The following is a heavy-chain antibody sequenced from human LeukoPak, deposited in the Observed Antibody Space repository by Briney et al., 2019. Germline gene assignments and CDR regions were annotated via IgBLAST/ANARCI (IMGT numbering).Heavy chain of an antibody. CDR3: AKDWGRDIVVVPAAISLDY. J-gene: IGHJ4*02. V-gene: IGHV3-30*02. Sequence: GGSLRLSCAASGFTFSSYGMHWVRQAPGKGLEWVAFIRYDGSNKYYADSVKGRFTTSRDNSKNTLYLQMNSLRAEDTAVYYCAKDWGRDIVVVPAAISLDYWGQGTLVTVSS. CDR1: GFTFSSYG. D-gene: IGHD2-2*02. CDR2: IRYDGSNK.